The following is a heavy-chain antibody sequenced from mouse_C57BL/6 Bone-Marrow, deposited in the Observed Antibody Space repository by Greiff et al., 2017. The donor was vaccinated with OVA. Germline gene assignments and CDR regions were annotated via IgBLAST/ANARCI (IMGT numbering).Heavy chain of an antibody. J-gene: IGHJ1*03. CDR3: ARRYFDF. V-gene: IGHV5-6*02. CDR1: GFTFSSYG. Sequence: EVKLQESGGDLVKPGGSLNLSCAASGFTFSSYGMYWVRQTPDKRLEWVATISSGGSYTYYPDSVKGRFTISRDKAKNTLYLQMSSLKSEDTAMYYYARRYFDFWGTGTAVTVSA. CDR2: ISSGGSYT.